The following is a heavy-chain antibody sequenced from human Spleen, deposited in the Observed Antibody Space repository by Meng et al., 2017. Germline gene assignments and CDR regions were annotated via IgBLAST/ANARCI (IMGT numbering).Heavy chain of an antibody. CDR2: IYPSGST. J-gene: IGHJ4*02. D-gene: IGHD6-6*01. Sequence: QGQLQQLGAGLLKPSETLSLTCAASGGSISSSNWWTWVRLPPGKGLEWIGEIYPSGSTNYNPSLKSRVTISVDKSKNQFSLKLSSVTAADTAVYYCAKVHSNSPYFDYWGQGTLVTVSS. V-gene: IGHV4-4*02. CDR1: GGSISSSNW. CDR3: AKVHSNSPYFDY.